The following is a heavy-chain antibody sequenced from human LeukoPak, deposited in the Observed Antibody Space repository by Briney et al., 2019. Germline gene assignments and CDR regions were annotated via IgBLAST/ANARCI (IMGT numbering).Heavy chain of an antibody. CDR2: INPNSGGT. D-gene: IGHD3-10*01. V-gene: IGHV1-2*02. Sequence: WASVKVSCKASGYTFTGYYMHWVRQAPGQGLEWMGWINPNSGGTNYAQKFQGRVTMTRDTSISTAYMELSRLRSDDTAVYYCARGMVRGVIITVPNYWGQGTLVTVSS. J-gene: IGHJ4*02. CDR1: GYTFTGYY. CDR3: ARGMVRGVIITVPNY.